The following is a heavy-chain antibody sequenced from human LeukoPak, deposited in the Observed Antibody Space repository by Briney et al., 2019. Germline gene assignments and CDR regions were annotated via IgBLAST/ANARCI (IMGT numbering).Heavy chain of an antibody. CDR2: IYYTGVT. V-gene: IGHV4-59*13. Sequence: SETLSLTCTVSGGPLTISYWSWIRQPPGRGLEWVGYIYYTGVTNYHPSLAGRVSMSLDMSKNLVSLNLDSVTAADTAVYYCVRGERCGGDCSSRQQWGQGTLVTVSS. D-gene: IGHD2-21*02. CDR3: VRGERCGGDCSSRQQ. J-gene: IGHJ1*01. CDR1: GGPLTISY.